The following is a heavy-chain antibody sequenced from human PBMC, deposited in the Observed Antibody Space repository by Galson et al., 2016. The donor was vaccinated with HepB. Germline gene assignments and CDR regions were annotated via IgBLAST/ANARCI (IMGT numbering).Heavy chain of an antibody. J-gene: IGHJ4*02. CDR3: ARGWELHDY. Sequence: QSGAEVKKPGDSLKISCKVSGYWFSNYWIGWVRQMPGKGLGWMGIIYPHDSDTRYSPSFQGQVTISADKSISTTYLQWRSLKASDTAIYYWARGWELHDYWGQGTLVTGSS. D-gene: IGHD1-26*01. V-gene: IGHV5-51*01. CDR1: GYWFSNYW. CDR2: IYPHDSDT.